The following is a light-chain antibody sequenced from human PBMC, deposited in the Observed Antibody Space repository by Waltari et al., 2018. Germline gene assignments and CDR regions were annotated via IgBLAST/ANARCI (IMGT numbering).Light chain of an antibody. CDR1: QSVRSN. Sequence: EIVMTQSPATLSESAGERTTLSCRASQSVRSNLAWYQQKPGQPPSLLIYEASTRATGIPSRFSGSGWVTEFTLTINSLQSEDLAIYYCQQYHIWWTFGQGTKVEIK. J-gene: IGKJ1*01. CDR3: QQYHIWWT. CDR2: EAS. V-gene: IGKV3-15*01.